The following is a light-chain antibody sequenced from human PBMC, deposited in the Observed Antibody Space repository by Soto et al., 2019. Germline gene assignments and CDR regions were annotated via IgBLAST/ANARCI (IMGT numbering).Light chain of an antibody. CDR1: TSDVGRYNY. Sequence: SALTQPASVSGSPGQSITISCTGTTSDVGRYNYVSWYQQHPGKAPKLVIYDVSDRPSGVSSRFSGSKSGNTASLTISGLQAEDEADYYCGSYTTSSTLVFGGGTKVTVL. CDR3: GSYTTSSTLV. CDR2: DVS. V-gene: IGLV2-14*03. J-gene: IGLJ3*02.